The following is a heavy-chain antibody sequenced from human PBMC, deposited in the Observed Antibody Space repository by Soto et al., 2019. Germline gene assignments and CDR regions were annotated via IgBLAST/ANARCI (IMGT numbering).Heavy chain of an antibody. CDR3: ASSAVSYYYDSSGPLYYFDY. J-gene: IGHJ4*02. D-gene: IGHD3-22*01. V-gene: IGHV3-21*01. CDR2: ISSSSSYI. Sequence: EVQLVESGGGLVQPGGSLRLSCAASGFTFSSYSMNWVRQAPGKGLEWVSSISSSSSYIYYADSVKGRFTISRDNAKNSLYLQMNSLRAEDTAVYYCASSAVSYYYDSSGPLYYFDYWGQGTLVTVSS. CDR1: GFTFSSYS.